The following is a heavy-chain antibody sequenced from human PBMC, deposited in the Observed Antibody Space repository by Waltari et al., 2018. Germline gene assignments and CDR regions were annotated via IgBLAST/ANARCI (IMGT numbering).Heavy chain of an antibody. CDR2: IYYSGTT. CDR3: ARGLGYCSSNRCFDAFDI. CDR1: GGSISSYS. J-gene: IGHJ3*02. V-gene: IGHV4-59*01. Sequence: QVQLQESGPGLVKPSETLSLTCTVSGGSISSYSWAWTRQPPGKGLDWIGYIYYSGTTNYDPSLKSRVTISVDTSKNQFSLKLSSVTAADTAVYYCARGLGYCSSNRCFDAFDIWGQGTMVTVSS. D-gene: IGHD2-2*01.